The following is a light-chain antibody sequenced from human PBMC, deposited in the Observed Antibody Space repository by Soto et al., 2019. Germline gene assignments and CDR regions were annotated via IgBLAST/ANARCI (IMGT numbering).Light chain of an antibody. J-gene: IGLJ1*01. V-gene: IGLV3-21*02. CDR2: DDS. CDR3: QVWDSSSDHYV. CDR1: NIGTRT. Sequence: SYELTQPPSESVSPGQTGRSTCCGNNIGTRTVHWYQQKPGQAPVLVVHDDSDRPSGIPERFSGFNSGNTATLTITRVEAGDEADYFCQVWDSSSDHYVFGTGTKVTVL.